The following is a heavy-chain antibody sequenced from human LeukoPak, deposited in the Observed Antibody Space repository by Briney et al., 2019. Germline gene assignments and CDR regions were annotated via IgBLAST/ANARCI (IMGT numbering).Heavy chain of an antibody. D-gene: IGHD1-26*01. J-gene: IGHJ1*01. Sequence: ASVKVSCKASGYTFTGYYMHWVRQAPGQGLEWMGWINPNSGGTNYAQKFQGRVTMTRDTSISTAYMELSRLRSDDTAVYYCARGYHRSYQGTEYFQHWGQGTLVTVSS. CDR2: INPNSGGT. V-gene: IGHV1-2*02. CDR3: ARGYHRSYQGTEYFQH. CDR1: GYTFTGYY.